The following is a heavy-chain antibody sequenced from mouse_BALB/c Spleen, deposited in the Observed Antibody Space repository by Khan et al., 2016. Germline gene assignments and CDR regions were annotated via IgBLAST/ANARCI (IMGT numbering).Heavy chain of an antibody. Sequence: VQLKESGPGLVKPSQSLSLTCTVTGYSITSDYAWNWIRQFPGNKLEWMGYISYSGSTSYNPSLKSRISITRDTSKNQFFLQLNSVTTEDTATXYCARDYYGSSYFDYWGQGTTLTVSS. CDR2: ISYSGST. CDR3: ARDYYGSSYFDY. D-gene: IGHD1-1*01. V-gene: IGHV3-2*02. CDR1: GYSITSDYA. J-gene: IGHJ2*01.